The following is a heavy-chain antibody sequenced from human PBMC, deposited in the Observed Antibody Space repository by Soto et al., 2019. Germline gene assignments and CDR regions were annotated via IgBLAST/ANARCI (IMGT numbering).Heavy chain of an antibody. CDR1: GFTFSTYG. D-gene: IGHD6-13*01. Sequence: GGSLRLSCAASGFTFSTYGMHWVRQAPGKGLEWVAVIRYDGSNKYYADSVQGRFTISRDNSKNTLYLQMNSLRAEDTAVYYCAKDREAAAGAFDYWGQGTLVTVSS. V-gene: IGHV3-30*02. CDR3: AKDREAAAGAFDY. J-gene: IGHJ4*02. CDR2: IRYDGSNK.